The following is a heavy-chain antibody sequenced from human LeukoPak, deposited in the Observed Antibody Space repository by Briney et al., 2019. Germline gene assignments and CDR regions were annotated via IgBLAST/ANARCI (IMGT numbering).Heavy chain of an antibody. CDR1: QFTFSIYT. Sequence: GGSLRLSCAASQFTFSIYTMTWVRQAPGKGLEWVSYISSSGSTIYYADSVKGRFTISRDNAKNSLYLQMNSLRAEDTAVYYCAELGITMIGGVWGKGTTVTISS. CDR3: AELGITMIGGV. D-gene: IGHD3-10*02. J-gene: IGHJ6*04. CDR2: ISSSGSTI. V-gene: IGHV3-48*04.